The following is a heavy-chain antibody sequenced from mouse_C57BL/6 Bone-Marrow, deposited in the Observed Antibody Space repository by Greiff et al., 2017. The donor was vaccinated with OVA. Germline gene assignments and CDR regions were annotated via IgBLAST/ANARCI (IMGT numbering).Heavy chain of an antibody. V-gene: IGHV2-2*01. D-gene: IGHD2-3*01. Sequence: VQLQQSGPGLVQPSQSLSITCTVSGFSLTSYGVHWVRQSPGKGLEWLGVIWSGGSTDYNAAFISRLSISKDNSKSQVFFKMNSRKADDTAIYYWARKRTYDGYYAWFAYWGQGTLVTVSA. CDR1: GFSLTSYG. CDR2: IWSGGST. CDR3: ARKRTYDGYYAWFAY. J-gene: IGHJ3*01.